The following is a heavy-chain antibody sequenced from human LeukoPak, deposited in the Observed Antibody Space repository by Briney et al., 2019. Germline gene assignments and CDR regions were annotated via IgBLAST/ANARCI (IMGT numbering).Heavy chain of an antibody. D-gene: IGHD4-17*01. J-gene: IGHJ5*02. V-gene: IGHV4-59*08. CDR2: IYYSGST. CDR1: GGSISSYY. CDR3: ARRLRQNLFDP. Sequence: KPSETLSPTCTVSGGSISSYYWSWIRQPPGKGLEWIGYIYYSGSTNYNPSLKSRVTMSVDTSKNQFSLKLTSVTAADTAVYYCARRLRQNLFDPWGQGTLVTVSS.